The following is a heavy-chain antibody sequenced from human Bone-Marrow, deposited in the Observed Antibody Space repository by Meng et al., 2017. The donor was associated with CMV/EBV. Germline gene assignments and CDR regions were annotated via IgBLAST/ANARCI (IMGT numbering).Heavy chain of an antibody. Sequence: KISCKAPGYTFTGYYMHWVRQAPGQGLEWMGWINPNSGGTNYAQKFQGRVTMTRDTSISTAYMELSRLRSDDTAVYYCARDRWVGRIAAPADVWGQGTTVTASS. CDR3: ARDRWVGRIAAPADV. J-gene: IGHJ6*02. V-gene: IGHV1-2*02. CDR1: GYTFTGYY. D-gene: IGHD6-13*01. CDR2: INPNSGGT.